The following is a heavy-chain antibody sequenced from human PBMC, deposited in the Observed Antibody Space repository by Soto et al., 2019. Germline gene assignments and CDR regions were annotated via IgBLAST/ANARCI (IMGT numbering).Heavy chain of an antibody. Sequence: GESLKISCKASGYSFTSYWIGLVRQMPGKGLEWMGIIYPGDSDTRYSPSFQGQVTISADKSISTAYLQWSSLKASDSAMHFCARRFSNSPLSGMDVWGQGTTVTVSS. CDR3: ARRFSNSPLSGMDV. CDR2: IYPGDSDT. CDR1: GYSFTSYW. J-gene: IGHJ6*02. V-gene: IGHV5-51*01. D-gene: IGHD1-1*01.